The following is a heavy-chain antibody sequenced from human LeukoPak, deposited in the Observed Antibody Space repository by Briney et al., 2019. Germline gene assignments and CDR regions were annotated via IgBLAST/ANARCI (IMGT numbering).Heavy chain of an antibody. V-gene: IGHV1-69*05. D-gene: IGHD2-2*02. CDR2: IIPIFGTA. Sequence: SVKVSCKASGGTFSSYAVSWVRQAPGQGLEWMGGIIPIFGTANYAQKFQGRVTITTDESTSTAYMELSSLRSEDTAVYYCARSAAIVVVPAAINPLGYFQHWGQGTLVTVSS. CDR1: GGTFSSYA. J-gene: IGHJ1*01. CDR3: ARSAAIVVVPAAINPLGYFQH.